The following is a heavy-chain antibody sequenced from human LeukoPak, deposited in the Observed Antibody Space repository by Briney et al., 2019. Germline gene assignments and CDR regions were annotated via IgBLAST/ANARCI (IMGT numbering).Heavy chain of an antibody. D-gene: IGHD1-26*01. CDR3: ARDAYTTTSNWRDP. CDR1: GFTLNKYW. V-gene: IGHV3-74*01. Sequence: GGSLRLSCEASGFTLNKYWMHWVRQAPGKGLVWVSRITGDGSDIAYADSVKGRFTVSRDDAKNTLFLQMTSLRVEDTAIYYCARDAYTTTSNWRDPWGQGTLVTVSS. J-gene: IGHJ5*02. CDR2: ITGDGSDI.